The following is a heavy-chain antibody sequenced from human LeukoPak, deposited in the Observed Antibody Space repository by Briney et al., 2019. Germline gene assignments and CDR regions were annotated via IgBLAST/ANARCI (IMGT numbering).Heavy chain of an antibody. J-gene: IGHJ4*02. D-gene: IGHD2-8*01. CDR2: INHSGST. Sequence: SETLSLTCTVSGGSISSYYWSWIRQPPGKGLESIGEINHSGSTNYNPSLKSRVTISVDTSKNQFSLKLSSVTAADTAVYYCARDRGYCTNGVCYELSPPTHFDYWGQGTLVTVSS. CDR3: ARDRGYCTNGVCYELSPPTHFDY. V-gene: IGHV4-34*01. CDR1: GGSISSYY.